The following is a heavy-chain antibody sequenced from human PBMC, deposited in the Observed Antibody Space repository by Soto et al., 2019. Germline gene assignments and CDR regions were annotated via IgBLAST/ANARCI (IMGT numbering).Heavy chain of an antibody. V-gene: IGHV4-31*03. CDR3: ARDINWNSHGDI. Sequence: QVQLQESGPGLVKPSQTLSLTCTVSGGSISSGGYYWSWIRQHPGKGLEWIGYIYYSGSTYYNPSLKSRVTISVDTSKNQFCLKLSYVTAGDTAVYYCARDINWNSHGDIWGQGTMVTVSS. CDR1: GGSISSGGYY. J-gene: IGHJ3*02. CDR2: IYYSGST. D-gene: IGHD1-7*01.